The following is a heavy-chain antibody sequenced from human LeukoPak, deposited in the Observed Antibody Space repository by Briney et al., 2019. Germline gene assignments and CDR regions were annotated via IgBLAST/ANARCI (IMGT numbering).Heavy chain of an antibody. CDR3: ARDDGAVAGTWGTLFDY. D-gene: IGHD6-19*01. V-gene: IGHV3-48*04. CDR2: ISSSSSTI. Sequence: GGSLRLSCAASGFIFSTYSMNWVRQAPGKGLEWVSYISSSSSTIYYADSVKGRFTISRDNAKNSLYLQMNSLRAEDTAVYYCARDDGAVAGTWGTLFDYWGQGTLVTVSS. CDR1: GFIFSTYS. J-gene: IGHJ4*02.